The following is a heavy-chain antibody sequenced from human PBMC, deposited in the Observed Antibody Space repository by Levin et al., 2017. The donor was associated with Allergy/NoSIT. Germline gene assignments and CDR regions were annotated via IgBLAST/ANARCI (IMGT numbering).Heavy chain of an antibody. CDR1: GGSISSSY. J-gene: IGHJ4*02. CDR3: ARVITPYSSSWQFDY. CDR2: IYYSGST. V-gene: IGHV4-59*01. D-gene: IGHD6-13*01. Sequence: SQTLSLPCTVSGGSISSSYWSWIRQPPGKGLEWIGYIYYSGSTNYNPSLKSRVTISVDTSKNQFSLKLSSVTAADTAVYYCARVITPYSSSWQFDYWGQGTLVTVSS.